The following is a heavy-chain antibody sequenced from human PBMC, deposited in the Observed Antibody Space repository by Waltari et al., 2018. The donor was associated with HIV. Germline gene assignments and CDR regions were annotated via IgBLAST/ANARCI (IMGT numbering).Heavy chain of an antibody. V-gene: IGHV1-2*04. CDR2: VNPNSGDT. J-gene: IGHJ4*02. D-gene: IGHD3-9*01. Sequence: QVQLVQSGAEVKKPGASVKFSCKASGYTFTDYYMHWVRQAPGQGLEWMGWVNPNSGDTKYAQKFQGWVTMTRDTSISTAYMEVTRLKSDDTAVFYCARSDSYYDVLTGYYEDYFAYWGRGTLVTVSS. CDR1: GYTFTDYY. CDR3: ARSDSYYDVLTGYYEDYFAY.